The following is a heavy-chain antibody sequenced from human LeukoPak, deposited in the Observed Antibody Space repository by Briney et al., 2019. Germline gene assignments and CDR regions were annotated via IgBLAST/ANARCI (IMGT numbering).Heavy chain of an antibody. CDR1: GYTFTSYG. J-gene: IGHJ4*02. CDR3: AREKLLNYDILTGYYVPTNLDY. Sequence: GASVKVSCKASGYTFTSYGISWVRQAPGQGLEWMGWIGAYNGNTNYAQKLQGRVTMTTDTSTSTAYMELRSLRSDDTAVYYCAREKLLNYDILTGYYVPTNLDYWGQGTLVTVSS. V-gene: IGHV1-18*01. CDR2: IGAYNGNT. D-gene: IGHD3-9*01.